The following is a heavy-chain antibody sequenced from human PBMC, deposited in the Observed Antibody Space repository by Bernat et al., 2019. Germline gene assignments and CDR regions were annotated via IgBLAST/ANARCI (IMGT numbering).Heavy chain of an antibody. V-gene: IGHV3-11*01. CDR2: ISSSGSTI. D-gene: IGHD3-22*01. J-gene: IGHJ6*02. Sequence: VQLVESGGGLVKPGGSLRLSCAASGFTFSDYYMSWIRQAPGKGLEWVSYISSSGSTIYYADSVKGRFTISRDNAKNSLYLQMNSLRAEDTAVYYCAREYYYDSSGYYYYYYGMDVWGQGTTVTVSS. CDR1: GFTFSDYY. CDR3: AREYYYDSSGYYYYYYGMDV.